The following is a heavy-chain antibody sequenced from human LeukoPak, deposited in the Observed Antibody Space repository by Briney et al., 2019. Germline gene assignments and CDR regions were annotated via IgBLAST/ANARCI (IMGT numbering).Heavy chain of an antibody. Sequence: GGSLRLSCAASGFTFDDYAMNWVRQVPGKGLKWVSLISWDGGSTYYADSVKGRFTISRDNSKNSLYLQMNSLRAEDTALYYCAKDRTSYDSSGYYPGDYWGQGTLVTVSS. CDR3: AKDRTSYDSSGYYPGDY. D-gene: IGHD3-22*01. V-gene: IGHV3-43D*03. J-gene: IGHJ4*02. CDR1: GFTFDDYA. CDR2: ISWDGGST.